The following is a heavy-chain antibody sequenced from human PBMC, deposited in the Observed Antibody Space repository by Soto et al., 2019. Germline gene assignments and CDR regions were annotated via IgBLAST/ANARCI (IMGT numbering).Heavy chain of an antibody. CDR1: GFTFSSYA. CDR2: ISSNGGST. CDR3: ARDGIFGYCSGGSCYSGYFQH. J-gene: IGHJ1*01. Sequence: EVQLVESGGGLVQPGGSLRLSCAASGFTFSSYAMHWVRQAPGKGLEYVSAISSNGGSTYYANSVKGRFTISRDNSKNTLYLQMGSLGAEDMAVYYCARDGIFGYCSGGSCYSGYFQHWGQGTLVTVSS. V-gene: IGHV3-64*01. D-gene: IGHD2-15*01.